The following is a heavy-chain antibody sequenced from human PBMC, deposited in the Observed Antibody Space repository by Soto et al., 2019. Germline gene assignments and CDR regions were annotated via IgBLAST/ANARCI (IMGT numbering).Heavy chain of an antibody. D-gene: IGHD6-19*01. CDR3: ARDEVIAVAGTSIY. CDR2: ISGSGGST. V-gene: IGHV3-23*01. J-gene: IGHJ4*02. Sequence: GGPLRLSCAASGFTFSTYAMSWVRQAPGKGLEWVSAISGSGGSTYYADSVKGRFTISRDNSKNTLYLQMNSLRAEDTAVYYCARDEVIAVAGTSIYWGQGTLVTVSS. CDR1: GFTFSTYA.